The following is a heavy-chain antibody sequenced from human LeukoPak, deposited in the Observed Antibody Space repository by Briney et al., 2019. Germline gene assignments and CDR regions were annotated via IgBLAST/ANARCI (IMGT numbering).Heavy chain of an antibody. CDR1: GGTFSSYA. CDR3: ARPYCSGGSCHDYFDY. CDR2: IIPIFGTA. J-gene: IGHJ4*02. D-gene: IGHD2-15*01. V-gene: IGHV1-69*06. Sequence: ASVNVSCKASGGTFSSYAISWVRQAPGQGLEWMGGIIPIFGTANYAQKFQGRVTITADKSTSTAYMELSSLRSEDTGVYYCARPYCSGGSCHDYFDYWGQGTLVTVSS.